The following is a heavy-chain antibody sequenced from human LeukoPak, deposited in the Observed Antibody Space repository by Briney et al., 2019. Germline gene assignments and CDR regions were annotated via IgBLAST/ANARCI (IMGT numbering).Heavy chain of an antibody. CDR1: GFTFSSYW. J-gene: IGHJ4*02. CDR2: IKQDGSEK. Sequence: GGSLRLSCAASGFTFSSYWMSWVRQAPGKGLEWVADIKQDGSEKYYVDSVKGRFTISRDNAKNSLYLQMNSLRAEDTAVYYCARDLGLRLIGVFDYWGQGTLVTVSS. CDR3: ARDLGLRLIGVFDY. D-gene: IGHD5-12*01. V-gene: IGHV3-7*01.